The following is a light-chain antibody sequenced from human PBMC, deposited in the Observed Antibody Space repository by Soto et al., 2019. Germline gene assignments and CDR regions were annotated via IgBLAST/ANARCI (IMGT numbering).Light chain of an antibody. CDR2: GAS. CDR1: QSVDSI. CDR3: QQYNNWWT. V-gene: IGKV3-15*01. Sequence: EVVWRQSPGTLSLSPGERATVGSTASQSVDSIYLAWYHQRPGQAPRLLIYGASTRATGIPARFTGSESGTEFTLTISSLQSEDFAVYYCQQYNNWWTFGRGTKVDIK. J-gene: IGKJ1*01.